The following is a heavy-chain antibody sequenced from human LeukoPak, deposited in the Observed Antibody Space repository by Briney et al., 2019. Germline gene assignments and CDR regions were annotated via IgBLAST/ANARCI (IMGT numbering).Heavy chain of an antibody. V-gene: IGHV1-18*01. CDR1: GYTFTSYG. CDR3: ARFRSGYYSEYFQH. Sequence: ASVKVSCKASGYTFTSYGISWVRQAPGQGLEWMGWISAYNGNTNYAQKLQGRVTMTTDTSTSTAHMELRSLRSDDTAVYYCARFRSGYYSEYFQHWGQGTLVTVSS. J-gene: IGHJ1*01. D-gene: IGHD3-22*01. CDR2: ISAYNGNT.